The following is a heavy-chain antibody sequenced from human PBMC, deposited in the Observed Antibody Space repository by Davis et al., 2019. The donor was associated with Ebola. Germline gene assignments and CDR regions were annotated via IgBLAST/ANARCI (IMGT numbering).Heavy chain of an antibody. CDR3: AKDGYSSTPYYYYYMDV. CDR2: ISGSGGST. J-gene: IGHJ6*03. Sequence: GESLKISCAASGFTFSSYAMSWVRQAPGKGLEWVSAISGSGGSTYYADSVKGRFTISRDNSKNTLYLQMNSLRAEDTAVYYCAKDGYSSTPYYYYYMDVWGKGTTVTVSS. V-gene: IGHV3-23*01. D-gene: IGHD6-13*01. CDR1: GFTFSSYA.